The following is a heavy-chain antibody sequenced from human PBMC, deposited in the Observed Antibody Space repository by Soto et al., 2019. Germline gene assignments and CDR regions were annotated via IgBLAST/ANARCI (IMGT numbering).Heavy chain of an antibody. CDR3: ARVVTATSHYFDY. Sequence: SETLSLTCTVSGDSISGGNYYWTWIRQHPGRGLEWIGYIYYTGTTHYSPSLQSRVTMSVDTSKNQFSLKLTSATAADTAVYFCARVVTATSHYFDYWGRGALVTVSS. J-gene: IGHJ4*02. V-gene: IGHV4-61*01. CDR2: IYYTGTT. CDR1: GDSISGGNYY. D-gene: IGHD2-15*01.